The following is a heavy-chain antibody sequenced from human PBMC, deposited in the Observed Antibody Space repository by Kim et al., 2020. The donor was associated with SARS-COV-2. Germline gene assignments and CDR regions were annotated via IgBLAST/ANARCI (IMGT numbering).Heavy chain of an antibody. Sequence: ASVKVSCKASGYTFTSYAMHWVRQAPGQRLEWMGWINAGNGNTKYSQKFQGRVTITRDTSASTAYMELSSLRSEDTAVYYCARLRADYYDSSGPFDYWGQGTLVTVSS. V-gene: IGHV1-3*01. J-gene: IGHJ4*02. CDR1: GYTFTSYA. CDR3: ARLRADYYDSSGPFDY. CDR2: INAGNGNT. D-gene: IGHD3-22*01.